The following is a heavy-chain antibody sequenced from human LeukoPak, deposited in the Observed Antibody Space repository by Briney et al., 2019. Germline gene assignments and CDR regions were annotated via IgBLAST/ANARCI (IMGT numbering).Heavy chain of an antibody. CDR3: ARHDPIRQDES. J-gene: IGHJ4*02. D-gene: IGHD2-21*01. V-gene: IGHV4-59*08. CDR1: GASMSSNY. CDR2: IYYSRST. Sequence: SETLSLTCNVSGASMSSNYWSWIRQPPGKGLEWIGYIYYSRSTNYNPSLKSRVTISVDTSKNQFSLKLSSVTAADTAVYYCARHDPIRQDESWGQGTLVTVSS.